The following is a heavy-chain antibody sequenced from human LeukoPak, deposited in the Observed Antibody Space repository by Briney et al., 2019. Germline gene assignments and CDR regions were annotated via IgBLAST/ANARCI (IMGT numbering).Heavy chain of an antibody. CDR1: GGSISSYY. V-gene: IGHV4-4*07. CDR3: ARDLPFQLLYGHDVFDI. J-gene: IGHJ3*02. CDR2: IYTSGST. D-gene: IGHD2-2*02. Sequence: PSETLSLTCTVYGGSISSYYWSWIRQPAGKGLEWIGRIYTSGSTNYNPSLKSRVTMSVDTSKHQFSLKLSSVTAADTAVYYCARDLPFQLLYGHDVFDIWGQGTMVTVSS.